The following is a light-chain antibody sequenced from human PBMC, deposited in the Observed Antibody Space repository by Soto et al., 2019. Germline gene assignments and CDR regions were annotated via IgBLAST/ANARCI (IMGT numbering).Light chain of an antibody. V-gene: IGLV1-40*01. Sequence: QSVLTQPPSVSGAPGQRVTISCTGSSSNIGEGYDVHWYQQIPGAAPKIVVYGNNNRPSGVPDRFSGSKSGTSASLAISGLQPEDEADYYCQSFDSSLSGSRVFGGGTKLTVL. CDR3: QSFDSSLSGSRV. CDR2: GNN. J-gene: IGLJ3*02. CDR1: SSNIGEGYD.